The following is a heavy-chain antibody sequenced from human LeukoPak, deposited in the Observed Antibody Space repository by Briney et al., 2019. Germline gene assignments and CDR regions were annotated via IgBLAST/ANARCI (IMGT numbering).Heavy chain of an antibody. CDR2: INHSGST. Sequence: SETLSLTCAGYGGSFSGYYWSWIRQPPGKGLEWIGEINHSGSTNYNPSLKSRVTISVDTSKNQFSLKLSSVTAADTAVYYCASRRGITGTTHYYYYTDVWGKGTTVTVSS. J-gene: IGHJ6*03. D-gene: IGHD1-7*01. CDR3: ASRRGITGTTHYYYYTDV. CDR1: GGSFSGYY. V-gene: IGHV4-34*01.